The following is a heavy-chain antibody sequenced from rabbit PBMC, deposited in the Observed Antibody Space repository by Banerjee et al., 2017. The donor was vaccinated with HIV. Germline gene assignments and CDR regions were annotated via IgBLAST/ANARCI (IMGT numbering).Heavy chain of an antibody. D-gene: IGHD5-1*01. Sequence: QEQLEESGGDLVKPEGSLTLTCTASGFSFSSSYCICWVRQAPGKGLEWIACIYAGSSGSTYYASWVNGRFTISSHNAQNTLYLQMTSLTAADTATYFCARNLDLWGPGTLVTVS. CDR1: GFSFSSSYC. CDR3: ARNLDL. CDR2: IYAGSSGST. V-gene: IGHV1S45*01. J-gene: IGHJ4*01.